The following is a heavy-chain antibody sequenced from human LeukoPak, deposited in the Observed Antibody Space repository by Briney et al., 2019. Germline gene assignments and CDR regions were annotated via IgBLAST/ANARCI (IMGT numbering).Heavy chain of an antibody. J-gene: IGHJ6*02. D-gene: IGHD5-24*01. CDR2: IRSKANSYAT. V-gene: IGHV3-73*01. Sequence: PGGSLRLSCAASGFTFSGSDMHWVRQASGKGLEWVGRIRSKANSYATAYAASVKGRFTISRDDSKNTAYLQMNSLKAEDTAVYFCTRPGNGYTVAIGMDVWGQGTTVTVSS. CDR3: TRPGNGYTVAIGMDV. CDR1: GFTFSGSD.